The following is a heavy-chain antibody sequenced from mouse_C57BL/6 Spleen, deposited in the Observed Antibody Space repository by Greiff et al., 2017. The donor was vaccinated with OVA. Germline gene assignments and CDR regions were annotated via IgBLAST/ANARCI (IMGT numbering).Heavy chain of an antibody. V-gene: IGHV3-1*01. D-gene: IGHD2-1*01. J-gene: IGHJ4*01. CDR3: ARGGNWNYYAMDY. Sequence: EVQGVESGPGMVKPSQSLSLTCTVTGYSITSGYDWHWIRHFPGNKLEWMGYISYSGSTNYNPSLKSRISITHDTSKNHFFLKLNSVTTEDTATYYCARGGNWNYYAMDYWGQGTSVTVSS. CDR2: ISYSGST. CDR1: GYSITSGYD.